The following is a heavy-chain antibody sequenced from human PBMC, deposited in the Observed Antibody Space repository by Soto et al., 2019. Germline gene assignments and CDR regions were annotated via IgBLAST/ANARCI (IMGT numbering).Heavy chain of an antibody. D-gene: IGHD3-10*01. V-gene: IGHV3-21*01. CDR3: ARVLDGIGELYYFDY. Sequence: EVQLVESGGGLVKPGGSLRLSCAASGFTFSSYSMNWVRQAPGKGLEWVSSISSSSSYIYYADSVKGRFTISRDNAKNSLYLQMNGLRAEDTAVYYCARVLDGIGELYYFDYWAREPWSPSPQ. CDR1: GFTFSSYS. CDR2: ISSSSSYI. J-gene: IGHJ4*02.